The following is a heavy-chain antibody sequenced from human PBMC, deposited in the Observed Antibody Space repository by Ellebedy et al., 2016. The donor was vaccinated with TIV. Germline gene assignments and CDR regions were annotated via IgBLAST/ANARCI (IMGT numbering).Heavy chain of an antibody. Sequence: GESLKISCAASGFTFSDYYMSWIRQAPGKGLEWVSYISSSSSYTNYADSVKGRFTISRDNAKNSLFLQMNSLRAEDTAVYYCASYCSSTSCPTDYYYGLDVWGQGTTVTVSS. D-gene: IGHD2-2*01. CDR3: ASYCSSTSCPTDYYYGLDV. CDR1: GFTFSDYY. J-gene: IGHJ6*02. V-gene: IGHV3-11*06. CDR2: ISSSSSYT.